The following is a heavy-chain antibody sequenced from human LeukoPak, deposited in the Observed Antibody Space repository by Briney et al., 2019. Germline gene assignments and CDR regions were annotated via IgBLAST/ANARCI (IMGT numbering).Heavy chain of an antibody. CDR2: ISGSGGST. Sequence: GGSLRLSRAASGFTFSSYGMTWVRQAPGKGLEWVSAISGSGGSTYYADSVKGRFTISRDNSKNTLYLQMSSLRAEDTALYYCAKDGEDIVVIPAAYMDVWGKGTTVTISS. V-gene: IGHV3-23*01. CDR3: AKDGEDIVVIPAAYMDV. J-gene: IGHJ6*03. D-gene: IGHD2-2*01. CDR1: GFTFSSYG.